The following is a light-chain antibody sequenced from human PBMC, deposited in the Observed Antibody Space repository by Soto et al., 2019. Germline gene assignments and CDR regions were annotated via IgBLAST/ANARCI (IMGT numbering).Light chain of an antibody. CDR3: QQYGDWPGA. CDR1: QSVGSK. Sequence: EIVMTQSPPTLSVSPAERATLSCRAPQSVGSKLACYQQRPGQAPRLLIYDASNRATGIPARFSGSGSGTEFSLTISSLQSEDFAVYSCQQYGDWPGAFGGGTKVDSK. CDR2: DAS. J-gene: IGKJ4*01. V-gene: IGKV3D-15*01.